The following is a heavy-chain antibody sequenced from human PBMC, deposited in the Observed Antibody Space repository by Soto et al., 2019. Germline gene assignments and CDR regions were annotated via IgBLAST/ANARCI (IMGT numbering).Heavy chain of an antibody. CDR1: GASISSTTSHNW. D-gene: IGHD1-26*01. CDR2: IYHSGSS. Sequence: QVHLQESGPGLVRPSGTLSLTCAVSGASISSTTSHNWWSWVRQPPGKGLEWIGEIYHSGSSNYNPSVMSQVTISVDKSMNQFSLELASVTAAGKAIYHCARMMGATLVDFWGQGTQVIVSS. CDR3: ARMMGATLVDF. J-gene: IGHJ4*02. V-gene: IGHV4-4*02.